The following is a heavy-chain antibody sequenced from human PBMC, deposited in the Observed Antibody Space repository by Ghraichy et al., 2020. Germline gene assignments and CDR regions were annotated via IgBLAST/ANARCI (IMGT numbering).Heavy chain of an antibody. V-gene: IGHV4-39*07. CDR1: CGSISSYNYY. CDR3: SSSSWASDY. CDR2: IDSSGRS. Sequence: SETLTLTCTVSCGSISSYNYYWGWIRQPPGKGLEWIGSIDSSGRSYYNPSLKSRVTLSVATSRNQFSLRLTSVTAADTAVFYCSSSSWASDYWGQGILVTVSS. J-gene: IGHJ4*02. D-gene: IGHD6-13*01.